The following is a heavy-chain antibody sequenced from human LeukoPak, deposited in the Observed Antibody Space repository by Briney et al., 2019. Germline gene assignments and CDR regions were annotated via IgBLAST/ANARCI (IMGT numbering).Heavy chain of an antibody. CDR3: ARNGGGFGDR. D-gene: IGHD3-10*01. V-gene: IGHV1-46*01. J-gene: IGHJ4*02. CDR2: INPSGGST. CDR1: GYTFTSYY. Sequence: GASVKVSCKASGYTFTSYYMHWVRQAPGQGLEWMGIINPSGGSTSYAQKLQGRVTMTTDTSTSTAYMELRSLRSDGTAVYYCARNGGGFGDRWGQGTLVTVSS.